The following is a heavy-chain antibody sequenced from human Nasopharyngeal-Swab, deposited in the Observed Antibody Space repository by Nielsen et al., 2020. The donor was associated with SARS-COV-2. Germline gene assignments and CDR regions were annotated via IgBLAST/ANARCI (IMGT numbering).Heavy chain of an antibody. J-gene: IGHJ3*02. V-gene: IGHV1-8*01. D-gene: IGHD2-2*01. CDR3: ARAGEFCSSTSCYSSAFDI. Sequence: WVRQAPGEGLEGMGWMNPKSGNTGYAQKLQGRVTMTRNTSISTAYMELSSLRSEDTAVYYCARAGEFCSSTSCYSSAFDIWGQGTMVTVSS. CDR2: MNPKSGNT.